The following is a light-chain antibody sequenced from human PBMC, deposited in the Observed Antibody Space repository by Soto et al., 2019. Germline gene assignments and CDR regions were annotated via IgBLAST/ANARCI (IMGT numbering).Light chain of an antibody. CDR1: SSDVGGYNY. Sequence: QSALTQPASVSGSPGQSITISCTGTSSDVGGYNYVSWYQHHPGKAPKLMIYHVTVRPSGVSNRFSGSKSDDTASLTISGLQDEDEADYYCASFTSTYSYVFGTGTKLTVL. CDR3: ASFTSTYSYV. V-gene: IGLV2-14*03. CDR2: HVT. J-gene: IGLJ1*01.